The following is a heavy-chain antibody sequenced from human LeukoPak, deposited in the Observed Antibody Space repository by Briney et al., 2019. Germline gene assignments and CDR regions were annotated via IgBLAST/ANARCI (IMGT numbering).Heavy chain of an antibody. CDR3: ARETNYYDSSGNPYMDV. V-gene: IGHV1-24*01. D-gene: IGHD3-22*01. J-gene: IGHJ6*03. Sequence: ASVKVSCKVSGYTLTELSMHWVRQAPGKGLEWMGGFDPEDGETIYAQKFQGRVTMTEDTSTDTAYMELSSLRSEDTAVYYCARETNYYDSSGNPYMDVWGKGTTVTISS. CDR2: FDPEDGET. CDR1: GYTLTELS.